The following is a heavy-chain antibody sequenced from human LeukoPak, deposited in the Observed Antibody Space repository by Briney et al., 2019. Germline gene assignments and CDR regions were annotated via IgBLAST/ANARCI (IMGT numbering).Heavy chain of an antibody. CDR2: IYSGGST. V-gene: IGHV3-53*05. CDR1: GFTVSSNY. J-gene: IGHJ3*01. CDR3: AKPRDIDSWAFDV. D-gene: IGHD2-15*01. Sequence: GGSLRLSCAASGFTVSSNYMSWVRQAPGKGLEWVSVIYSGGSTYYADSVKGRFTISRDNSKNTLNLQMNSLRTEDTAVFYCAKPRDIDSWAFDVWGQGTMVTVSS.